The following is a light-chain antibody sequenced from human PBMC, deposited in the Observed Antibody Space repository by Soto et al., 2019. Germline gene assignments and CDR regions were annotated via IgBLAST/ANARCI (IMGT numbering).Light chain of an antibody. V-gene: IGLV2-14*01. CDR2: EVS. J-gene: IGLJ3*02. CDR3: ISYTSSPTWV. Sequence: QSVLTQPASVSGSPGQSITISCTGTSSDVGGYNYVSWYQQHPDKAPRVMIYEVSNRPSGASNRFSGSKSGNTASLTISGLQAGDEADYYSISYTSSPTWVFGGGPKLTVL. CDR1: SSDVGGYNY.